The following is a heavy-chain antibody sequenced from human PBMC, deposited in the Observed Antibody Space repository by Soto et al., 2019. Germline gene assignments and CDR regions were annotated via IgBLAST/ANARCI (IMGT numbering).Heavy chain of an antibody. J-gene: IGHJ4*02. Sequence: EVQLVESGGGLVKPGGSLRLSCAASGFTFSSYSMNWVRQAPGKGLEWVSSISSSSSYIYYADSVKGRFTISRDNAKNSLYLQMNSLRAEDTAVYYCARDGMTKVTYTPLDYWGQGTLVTVSS. CDR1: GFTFSSYS. D-gene: IGHD4-17*01. CDR3: ARDGMTKVTYTPLDY. CDR2: ISSSSSYI. V-gene: IGHV3-21*01.